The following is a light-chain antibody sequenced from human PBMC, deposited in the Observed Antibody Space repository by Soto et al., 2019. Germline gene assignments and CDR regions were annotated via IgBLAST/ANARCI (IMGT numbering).Light chain of an antibody. CDR1: SSDVGAYNY. Sequence: QSVLTQPASVSGSPGQSITISCSGTSSDVGAYNYVSWYQQHPGKAPKVMIYDVSNRPSGISNRFSGSKSGNTASLTISGLQAEDEADYYCSSYTSSSTHNYVFGTGTKVTV. CDR3: SSYTSSSTHNYV. J-gene: IGLJ1*01. CDR2: DVS. V-gene: IGLV2-14*01.